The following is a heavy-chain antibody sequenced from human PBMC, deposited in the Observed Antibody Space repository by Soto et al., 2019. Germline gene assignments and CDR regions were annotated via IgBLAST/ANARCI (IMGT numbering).Heavy chain of an antibody. CDR3: ARDQGGMAFDP. CDR2: IYHSGST. CDR1: GGSISSGGYS. V-gene: IGHV4-30-2*01. D-gene: IGHD6-25*01. Sequence: QLQLPESGSGLVKPSQTLSLTCAVSGGSISSGGYSWRWIRQPPGKGLEWIGYIYHSGSTYYNPSLKSRVTISVDRSKNQFSLKLSSVTAADTAVDYCARDQGGMAFDPWGQGTLVTVSS. J-gene: IGHJ5*02.